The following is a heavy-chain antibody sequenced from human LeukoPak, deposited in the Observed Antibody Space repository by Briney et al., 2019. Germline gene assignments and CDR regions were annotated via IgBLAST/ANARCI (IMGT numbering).Heavy chain of an antibody. J-gene: IGHJ4*02. D-gene: IGHD3-9*01. Sequence: PSETLSLTCTVSGGSISSYYWSWIRQPPGKGLEWIGYIYYSGSTNYNPSLKSRVTISADTSKNQFSLKLSSVTAADTAVYYCARVQESQIDYYFDYWGQGTLVTVSS. CDR1: GGSISSYY. CDR3: ARVQESQIDYYFDY. V-gene: IGHV4-59*01. CDR2: IYYSGST.